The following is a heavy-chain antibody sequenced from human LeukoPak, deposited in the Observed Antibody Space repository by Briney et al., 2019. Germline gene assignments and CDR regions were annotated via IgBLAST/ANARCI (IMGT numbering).Heavy chain of an antibody. CDR3: TRHLWGAVAGTGD. Sequence: PSETLSLTCTVSGGSISSSGYYWGWIRQPPGKGLEWIASIYYSGSTYYNPSLKSRVTISVDTSKNQLSLKLSSLTAADTAVYSCTRHLWGAVAGTGDWGQGTLVTVSS. CDR2: IYYSGST. J-gene: IGHJ4*02. D-gene: IGHD6-19*01. V-gene: IGHV4-39*01. CDR1: GGSISSSGYY.